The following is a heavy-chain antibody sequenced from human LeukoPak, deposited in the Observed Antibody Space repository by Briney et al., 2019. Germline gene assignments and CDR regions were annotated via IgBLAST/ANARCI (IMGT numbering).Heavy chain of an antibody. V-gene: IGHV3-21*01. Sequence: GGSLRLSCAASGFTFSSYSMNWVRQAPGKGLEWVSSISSSSSYIYYADSVKGRFTISRDNAKNSLYLQMNSLRAEDTAVYYCAIDSSTIDYGDYVRDDAFDIWGQGTMVTVSS. J-gene: IGHJ3*02. CDR3: AIDSSTIDYGDYVRDDAFDI. D-gene: IGHD4-17*01. CDR1: GFTFSSYS. CDR2: ISSSSSYI.